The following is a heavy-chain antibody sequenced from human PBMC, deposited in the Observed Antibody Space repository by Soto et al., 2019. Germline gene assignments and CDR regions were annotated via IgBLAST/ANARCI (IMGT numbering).Heavy chain of an antibody. Sequence: GGSLRLSCAASGFTFSSYSMNWVRQAPGKGLEWVSSISSSSSYIYYADSVKGRFTISRDNAKNSLYLQMNSLRAEDTAVYYCAAVVVVAATPGWFDPWGQGTLVTVSS. D-gene: IGHD2-15*01. CDR1: GFTFSSYS. V-gene: IGHV3-21*01. CDR2: ISSSSSYI. CDR3: AAVVVVAATPGWFDP. J-gene: IGHJ5*02.